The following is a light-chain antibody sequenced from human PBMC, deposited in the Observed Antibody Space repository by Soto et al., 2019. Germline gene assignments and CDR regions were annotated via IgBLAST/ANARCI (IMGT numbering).Light chain of an antibody. Sequence: EIGLTQSPDTMSLSLGERATLSCRASHNINTYLVWYQQKPGHAPRLLIYDPSKRATGIPDRFSGSGSGTDFTLTITSLAPEDFALYYWQQRSSWPRAFGGGTKVEIK. CDR1: HNINTY. V-gene: IGKV3-11*01. CDR2: DPS. J-gene: IGKJ4*01. CDR3: QQRSSWPRA.